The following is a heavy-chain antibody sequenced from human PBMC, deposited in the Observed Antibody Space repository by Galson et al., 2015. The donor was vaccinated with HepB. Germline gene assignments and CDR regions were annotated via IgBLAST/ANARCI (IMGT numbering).Heavy chain of an antibody. CDR3: AREDAVNYYFAY. Sequence: SLRLSCAASGFAFSSYFMHWVRQAPGKGLVWVSRIYREGTTTHYADSVKGRFTISRDNAKNTLYLQMNSLRAEDTAVYYCAREDAVNYYFAYWGRGTLVSVSS. CDR2: IYREGTTT. D-gene: IGHD3-22*01. J-gene: IGHJ4*02. V-gene: IGHV3-74*01. CDR1: GFAFSSYF.